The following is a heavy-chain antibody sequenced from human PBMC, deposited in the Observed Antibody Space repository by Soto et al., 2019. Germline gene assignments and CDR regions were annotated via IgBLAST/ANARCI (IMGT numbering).Heavy chain of an antibody. V-gene: IGHV1-69*12. D-gene: IGHD1-26*01. CDR3: AVGASAAAAWYSHGMDV. J-gene: IGHJ6*02. CDR1: GGTFSRYS. CDR2: IFAGFGTA. Sequence: QVQLVQSGAEVKKPGSLVKVSCKASGGTFSRYSIIWVRQAPGQGLEWMGGIFAGFGTATYAQKFHGRVLIIADESTTTAYMELTSLTYEDTAVYYCAVGASAAAAWYSHGMDVWGQGTTVTVSS.